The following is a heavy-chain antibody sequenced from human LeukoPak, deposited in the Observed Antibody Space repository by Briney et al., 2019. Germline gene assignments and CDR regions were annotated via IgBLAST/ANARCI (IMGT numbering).Heavy chain of an antibody. CDR1: GFTFSSYW. Sequence: GGSLRLSCVASGFTFSSYWATWVRQAPGKGLEWVANIDPDGSHQYYVDSVKGRFTISKDNAKNSLYLQMNSLRAEDTAVYYCAKGRNYYDSSGYFILYWGQGTLVTVSS. V-gene: IGHV3-7*03. D-gene: IGHD3-22*01. J-gene: IGHJ4*02. CDR2: IDPDGSHQ. CDR3: AKGRNYYDSSGYFILY.